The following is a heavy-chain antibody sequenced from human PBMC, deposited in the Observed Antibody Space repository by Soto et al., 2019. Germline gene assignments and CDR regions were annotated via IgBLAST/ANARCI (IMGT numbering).Heavy chain of an antibody. D-gene: IGHD3-22*01. Sequence: KTSETLSLTCTVSVGSGSSGGYYWSWILQHPGKGLEWIGYIYYSGSTYYNPSLKSRVTISVDTSKNQFSLKLNSVTAADTAVYYCARESVYYYDSSGPDYWGQGTLVTVSS. J-gene: IGHJ4*02. CDR3: ARESVYYYDSSGPDY. CDR2: IYYSGST. CDR1: VGSGSSGGYY. V-gene: IGHV4-31*03.